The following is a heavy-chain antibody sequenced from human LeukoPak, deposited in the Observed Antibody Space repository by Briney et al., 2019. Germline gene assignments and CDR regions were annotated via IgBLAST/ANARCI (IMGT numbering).Heavy chain of an antibody. CDR3: ARDRGRYYDSRGFYWGYYFDS. D-gene: IGHD3-22*01. Sequence: GGSLRLSCAASGFTFGSYWMTWVRQAPGKGLEWVANIKQDGSEKNYVDSVKGRFTISRDNAKNSLDLQMSSVRVDDTAVYYCARDRGRYYDSRGFYWGYYFDSWGQGILVTVST. J-gene: IGHJ4*02. V-gene: IGHV3-7*03. CDR1: GFTFGSYW. CDR2: IKQDGSEK.